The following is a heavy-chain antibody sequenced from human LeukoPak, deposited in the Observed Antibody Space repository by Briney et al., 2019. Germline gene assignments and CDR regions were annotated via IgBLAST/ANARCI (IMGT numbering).Heavy chain of an antibody. J-gene: IGHJ4*02. D-gene: IGHD6-19*01. V-gene: IGHV4-39*01. CDR1: DGSISSTSYF. CDR2: ISYGGST. CDR3: ARPGSTTGWYYFDF. Sequence: PSETLSLTCTVSDGSISSTSYFWGWIRQPPGKGLEWIGSISYGGSTYYSPSLRSRVSISVDTSKNQFSLSLRSVTAADTAVYYCARPGSTTGWYYFDFWGQGTLVTVSS.